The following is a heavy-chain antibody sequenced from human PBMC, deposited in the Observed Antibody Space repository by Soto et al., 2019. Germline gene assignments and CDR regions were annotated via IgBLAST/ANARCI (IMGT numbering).Heavy chain of an antibody. CDR1: GFTFDDYA. Sequence: ESGGGLVQPGRSLRLSCAASGFTFDDYAMHWVRQAPGKGLEWVSGISWNSGSIGYADSVKGRFTISRDNAKNSLYLQMNSLRAEDTALYYCAKDQGLTYYYYGMDVWGQGTTVTVSS. CDR3: AKDQGLTYYYYGMDV. V-gene: IGHV3-9*01. CDR2: ISWNSGSI. J-gene: IGHJ6*02. D-gene: IGHD3-22*01.